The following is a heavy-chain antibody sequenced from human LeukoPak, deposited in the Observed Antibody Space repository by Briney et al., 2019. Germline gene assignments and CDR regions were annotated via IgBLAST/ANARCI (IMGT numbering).Heavy chain of an antibody. J-gene: IGHJ6*02. CDR3: ARGGGYYYGMDV. CDR1: GGSFSGYY. Sequence: SETLSLTCAVYGGSFSGYYWSWIRQHPGKGLEWIGYIYYSGSTYYNPSLKSRVTISVDTSKNQFSLKLSSVTAADTAVYYCARGGGYYYGMDVWGQGTTVTVSS. V-gene: IGHV4-31*11. CDR2: IYYSGST.